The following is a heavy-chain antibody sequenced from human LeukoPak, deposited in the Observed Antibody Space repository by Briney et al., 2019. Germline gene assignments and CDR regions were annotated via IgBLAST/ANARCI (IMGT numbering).Heavy chain of an antibody. J-gene: IGHJ6*02. Sequence: PGGSLRLSCAASGFTFSSYWMSWVRQAPGKGLEWVANIKQDGSEKYYVDSVKGRFTISRDNSKNTLYLQMNSLRAEDTAVYYCARLLGTEPDYYYYGMDVWGQGTTVTVSS. CDR3: ARLLGTEPDYYYYGMDV. D-gene: IGHD1-14*01. CDR2: IKQDGSEK. V-gene: IGHV3-7*01. CDR1: GFTFSSYW.